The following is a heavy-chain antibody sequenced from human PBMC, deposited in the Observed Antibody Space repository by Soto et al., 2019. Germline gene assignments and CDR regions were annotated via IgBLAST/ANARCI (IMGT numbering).Heavy chain of an antibody. CDR3: ASGYYYASSGYKKWFDP. J-gene: IGHJ5*02. Sequence: XGSLRLSIAASGFTFSSYAMSWVRQAPGKGLEWVSAISGSGGSTYYADSVKGRFTISRDNSKNTLYLQMNSLRAEDTAVYYCASGYYYASSGYKKWFDPWGQGTLVTVSS. D-gene: IGHD3-22*01. CDR2: ISGSGGST. CDR1: GFTFSSYA. V-gene: IGHV3-23*01.